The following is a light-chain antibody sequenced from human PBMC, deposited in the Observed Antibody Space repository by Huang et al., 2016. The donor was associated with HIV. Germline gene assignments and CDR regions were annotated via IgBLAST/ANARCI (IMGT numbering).Light chain of an antibody. Sequence: EIVLTQSPGTLSLSPGERAPLSCRASQSVSNRYLAWYQQKPGQTPRRLIYDASNRATGIPDRVSGSGSGTEFTLTISRLEPEDFAVYFCQQYDTSPFTFGGGTKVEIK. V-gene: IGKV3-20*01. J-gene: IGKJ4*01. CDR2: DAS. CDR3: QQYDTSPFT. CDR1: QSVSNRY.